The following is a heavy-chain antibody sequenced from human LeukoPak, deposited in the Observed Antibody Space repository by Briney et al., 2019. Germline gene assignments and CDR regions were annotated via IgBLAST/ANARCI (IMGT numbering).Heavy chain of an antibody. CDR2: VKQDGSEK. V-gene: IGHV3-7*01. J-gene: IGHJ6*02. D-gene: IGHD3-22*01. CDR3: ARGGAQWLAYYGSSGYTGGGMDV. CDR1: GFTFSTYS. Sequence: PGGSLRLSCAASGFTFSTYSMHWVRQAPGKGLEWVANVKQDGSEKYYVDSVKGRFTISRDNAKNSLYLQVNSLRAEDTAVYYCARGGAQWLAYYGSSGYTGGGMDVWGQGTTVTVSS.